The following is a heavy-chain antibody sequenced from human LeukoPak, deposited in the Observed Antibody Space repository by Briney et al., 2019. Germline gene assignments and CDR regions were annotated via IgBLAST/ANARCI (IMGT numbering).Heavy chain of an antibody. J-gene: IGHJ1*01. CDR2: VHYSGSA. Sequence: SETLSLTCTVSRGSISSYYWSWIRQPPGKGLEWIGYVHYSGSANYNPSLKSRVTISVDTSKKQFSLKVKFVTAADTAVYYCARVGYCSGGSYYLGGEHFQHWGQGTLVTVSS. D-gene: IGHD2-15*01. V-gene: IGHV4-59*01. CDR1: RGSISSYY. CDR3: ARVGYCSGGSYYLGGEHFQH.